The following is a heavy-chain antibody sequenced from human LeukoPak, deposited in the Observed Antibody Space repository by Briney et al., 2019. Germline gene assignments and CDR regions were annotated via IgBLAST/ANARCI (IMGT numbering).Heavy chain of an antibody. J-gene: IGHJ4*02. CDR3: AKPSGSGFDY. D-gene: IGHD1-26*01. Sequence: GGSLRLSCGASGFTFSTYDMHWVRQAPGKGLEWVSFIRSDGGNKYYVDSVKGRFTISRDNSKNTVFLQMNSLRVEDTAVYYCAKPSGSGFDYWGQGTLVTVSS. CDR2: IRSDGGNK. V-gene: IGHV3-30*02. CDR1: GFTFSTYD.